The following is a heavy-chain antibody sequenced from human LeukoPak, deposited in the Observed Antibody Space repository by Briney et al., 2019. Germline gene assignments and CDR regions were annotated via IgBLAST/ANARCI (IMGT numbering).Heavy chain of an antibody. V-gene: IGHV4-39*07. CDR1: GGSISSSTYY. J-gene: IGHJ5*02. Sequence: SETLSLTCTVSGGSISSSTYYWGWIRQPPGKGLEWIGSIYYSGSTYYNPSLKSRVTISVDTSKNQFSLKLSSVTAADTAVYYCARDTLWFGTPGSWFDPWGQGTLVTVSS. D-gene: IGHD3-10*01. CDR3: ARDTLWFGTPGSWFDP. CDR2: IYYSGST.